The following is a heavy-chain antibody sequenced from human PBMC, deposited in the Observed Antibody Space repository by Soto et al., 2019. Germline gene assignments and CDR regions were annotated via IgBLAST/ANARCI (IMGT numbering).Heavy chain of an antibody. J-gene: IGHJ5*02. CDR3: TKGDSSGYFDPSAGYSTPDH. Sequence: EVQLFESGGGLVEPGESLRLSCAASGFIFKDFAMSWVRQAPGKGLEWVSTITTSDDITYSADSVRGRFTISRDNSANTLFLPMCSLRGDDTATYYCTKGDSSGYFDPSAGYSTPDHWGQGTLVTVSS. CDR2: ITTSDDIT. V-gene: IGHV3-23*01. D-gene: IGHD2-15*01. CDR1: GFIFKDFA.